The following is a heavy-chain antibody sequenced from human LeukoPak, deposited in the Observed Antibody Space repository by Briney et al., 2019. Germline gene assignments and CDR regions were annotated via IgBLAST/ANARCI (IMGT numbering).Heavy chain of an antibody. CDR1: GGSISSYY. Sequence: PSETLSLTCTVSGGSISSYYWSWIRQPPGKGLEWIGYMYNSGSTNYNPSLKSRVTISVDTSKNQFSLKLSSVTAADTAVYYCARHGWDTGVTPRRAYDIWGQGTMVTVSS. V-gene: IGHV4-59*08. D-gene: IGHD4-23*01. CDR3: ARHGWDTGVTPRRAYDI. CDR2: MYNSGST. J-gene: IGHJ3*02.